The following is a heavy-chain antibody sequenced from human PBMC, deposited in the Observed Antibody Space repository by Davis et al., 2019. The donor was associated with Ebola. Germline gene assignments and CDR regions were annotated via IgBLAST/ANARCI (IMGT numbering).Heavy chain of an antibody. CDR3: ARGIGFLSGDFRP. CDR2: INHSGST. J-gene: IGHJ5*02. CDR1: GGSFSGYY. D-gene: IGHD2/OR15-2a*01. Sequence: GSLRLSCAVYGGSFSGYYWSWIRQPPGKGLEWIGEINHSGSTNYNPSLKSRVTISVDTSKNQFSLKLSSVTAADTAVYYCARGIGFLSGDFRPWGQGTLVTVSS. V-gene: IGHV4-34*01.